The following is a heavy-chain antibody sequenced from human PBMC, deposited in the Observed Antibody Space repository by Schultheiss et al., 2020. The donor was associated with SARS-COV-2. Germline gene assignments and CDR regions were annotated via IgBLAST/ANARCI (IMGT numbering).Heavy chain of an antibody. CDR3: TRRVEMATIFFGMDV. Sequence: GGSLRLSCTASGFTFGDYAMSWFRQAPGKGLEWVGFIRSKAYGGTTEYAASVKGRFTISRDDSKSIAYLQMNSLKTEDTAVYYCTRRVEMATIFFGMDVWGQGTTVTVSS. J-gene: IGHJ6*02. D-gene: IGHD5-24*01. V-gene: IGHV3-49*03. CDR2: IRSKAYGGTT. CDR1: GFTFGDYA.